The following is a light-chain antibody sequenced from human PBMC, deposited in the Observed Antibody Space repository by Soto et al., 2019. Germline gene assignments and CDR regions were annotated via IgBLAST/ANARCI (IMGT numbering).Light chain of an antibody. Sequence: DIQMTQSPSTLSASIGDRVTITCRASQNINRWLAWYQQKPGKAPMLLIYDVSSLQSGAPSRFSGSGSGTEFTLTISSLQPDDFATYYCQQYSRHWTFGQGTKVEV. J-gene: IGKJ1*01. CDR2: DVS. CDR1: QNINRW. V-gene: IGKV1-5*01. CDR3: QQYSRHWT.